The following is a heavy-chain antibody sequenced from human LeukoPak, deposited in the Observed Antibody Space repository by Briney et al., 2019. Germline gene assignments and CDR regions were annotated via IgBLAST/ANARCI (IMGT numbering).Heavy chain of an antibody. CDR3: AKDGQIVGAMYMGDAFDI. Sequence: PGGSPRLSCAPSGFTVSSNYMSWVRQAPGKGLEWVEVISYDGSNKYYADSVKGRFTISRDNSKNTLYLQMNSLRAEDTAVYYCAKDGQIVGAMYMGDAFDIWGQGTMVTVSS. V-gene: IGHV3-30*18. CDR2: ISYDGSNK. CDR1: GFTVSSNY. D-gene: IGHD1-26*01. J-gene: IGHJ3*02.